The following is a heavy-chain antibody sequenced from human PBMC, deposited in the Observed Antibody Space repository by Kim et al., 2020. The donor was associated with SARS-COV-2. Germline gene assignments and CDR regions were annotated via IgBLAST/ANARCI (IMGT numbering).Heavy chain of an antibody. V-gene: IGHV3-74*01. J-gene: IGHJ5*02. Sequence: RGSLRLSCEASGFTFSNYWMNWVRQGPGKGLVWVSRINSDGGDTHYADSVKGRFTISRDNAENTLHLQLNSLGVEDTAIYYCARGTFQQGFDPWGKGTLVTVSS. CDR3: ARGTFQQGFDP. CDR2: INSDGGDT. CDR1: GFTFSNYW.